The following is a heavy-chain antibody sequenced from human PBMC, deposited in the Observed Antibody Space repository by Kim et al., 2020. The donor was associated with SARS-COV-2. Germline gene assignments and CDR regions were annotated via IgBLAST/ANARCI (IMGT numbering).Heavy chain of an antibody. CDR3: AREPSSGWPRRAFDI. Sequence: ASVKVSCKSSGYTFTSYYMHWVRQAPGQGLEWMGIINPSGGSTSYAQKFQGRVTMTRDTSTSTVYMELSSPRAEATALYYCAREPSSGWPRRAFDIWGQG. D-gene: IGHD6-19*01. CDR2: INPSGGST. V-gene: IGHV1-46*01. CDR1: GYTFTSYY. J-gene: IGHJ3*02.